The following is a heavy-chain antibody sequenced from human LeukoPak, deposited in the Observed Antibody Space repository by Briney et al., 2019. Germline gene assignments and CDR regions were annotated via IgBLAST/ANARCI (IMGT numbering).Heavy chain of an antibody. Sequence: GGSLRLSCAASGFTFSSYAMHWVRQAPGKGLEWVAVISYDGSNKYYADSVKGRLTISRDNSKNTLYLQMNSLRAEDTAVYYCARDSIAARQVPFDYWGQGTLVTVSS. CDR1: GFTFSSYA. CDR2: ISYDGSNK. D-gene: IGHD6-6*01. V-gene: IGHV3-30-3*01. J-gene: IGHJ4*02. CDR3: ARDSIAARQVPFDY.